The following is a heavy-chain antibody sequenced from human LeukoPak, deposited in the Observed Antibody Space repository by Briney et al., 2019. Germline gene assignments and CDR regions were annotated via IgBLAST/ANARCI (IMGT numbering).Heavy chain of an antibody. CDR3: ARGSIAARSCIDY. V-gene: IGHV1-2*06. Sequence: ASVKVSCKASGYTFTGYHMHWVRQAPGQGLEWMGRINPNSGDTNYAQEFLGRVTMTRDTSISTAYMELSRLRSDATAVYYCARGSIAARSCIDYWGRGTLVTVSS. CDR2: INPNSGDT. J-gene: IGHJ4*02. CDR1: GYTFTGYH. D-gene: IGHD6-6*01.